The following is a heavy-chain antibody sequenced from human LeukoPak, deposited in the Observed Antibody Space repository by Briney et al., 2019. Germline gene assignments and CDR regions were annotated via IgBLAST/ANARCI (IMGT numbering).Heavy chain of an antibody. CDR1: GGTFSNYA. CDR3: ARTAESLAVGGATFNWFDP. V-gene: IGHV1-69*05. CDR2: IIPMFGTS. Sequence: SVKVSCKASGGTFSNYAISWVRQAPGQGLEWMGGIIPMFGTSKYAQKFQGRVTITTDESTSTAYMELSSLRSEDTAVYYCARTAESLAVGGATFNWFDPWGQGAPVTVSS. J-gene: IGHJ5*02. D-gene: IGHD6-6*01.